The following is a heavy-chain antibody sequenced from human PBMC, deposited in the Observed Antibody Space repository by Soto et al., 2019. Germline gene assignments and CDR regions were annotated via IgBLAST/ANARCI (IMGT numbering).Heavy chain of an antibody. D-gene: IGHD1-26*01. V-gene: IGHV3-30*18. Sequence: GCLILSCAASGFTFSSYGMHRVRQAPGKGLEWVAVISYDGSNKYYADSVKGRFTISRDNSKNTLYLQVNSLRAEDKAVYYCAKDLYSGSSHPDYWGQGTLVTVSS. CDR2: ISYDGSNK. J-gene: IGHJ4*02. CDR1: GFTFSSYG. CDR3: AKDLYSGSSHPDY.